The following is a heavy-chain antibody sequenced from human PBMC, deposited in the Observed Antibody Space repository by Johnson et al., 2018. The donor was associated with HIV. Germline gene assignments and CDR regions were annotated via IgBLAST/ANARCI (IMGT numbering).Heavy chain of an antibody. V-gene: IGHV3-23*04. Sequence: VQLVESGGGVVQPGGSLRLSCAASGFTFSSYAMSWVRQAPGKGLEWVSDISGSGGSTYYADSVKGRFTISRDNSKNTLYLQMNSLRTEDTAVYYCGRDINYSNYVTDAFDIWGQGTVVTVSS. J-gene: IGHJ3*02. D-gene: IGHD4-11*01. CDR3: GRDINYSNYVTDAFDI. CDR1: GFTFSSYA. CDR2: ISGSGGST.